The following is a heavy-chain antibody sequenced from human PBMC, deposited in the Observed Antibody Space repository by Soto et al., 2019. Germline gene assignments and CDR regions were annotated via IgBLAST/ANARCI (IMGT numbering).Heavy chain of an antibody. CDR3: AIDSGDSTHYYYYMXV. CDR2: IYSGGST. V-gene: IGHV3-66*01. Sequence: PGGSLRLSCAASGFTVSSNYMSWVRQAPGKGLEWVSVIYSGGSTYYADSVKGRFTISRDNSKNTLYLQMNSLRAEDMAVYYCAIDSGDSTHYYYYMXVWGKGTTVTVSS. D-gene: IGHD2-2*01. J-gene: IGHJ6*03. CDR1: GFTVSSNY.